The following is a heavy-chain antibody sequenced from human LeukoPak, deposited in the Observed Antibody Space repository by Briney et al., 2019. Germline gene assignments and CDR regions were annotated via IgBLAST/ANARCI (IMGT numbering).Heavy chain of an antibody. J-gene: IGHJ3*02. Sequence: GGSLRLSCAASGLTFSSYSMNWVRQAPGKGLEWVSSISSSSSYIYYADSVKGRFTISRDNAKNSLYLQMNSLRAEDTAVYYCASPGGRSRVSDAFDIWGQGTMVTVSS. V-gene: IGHV3-21*01. CDR3: ASPGGRSRVSDAFDI. D-gene: IGHD3-16*01. CDR2: ISSSSSYI. CDR1: GLTFSSYS.